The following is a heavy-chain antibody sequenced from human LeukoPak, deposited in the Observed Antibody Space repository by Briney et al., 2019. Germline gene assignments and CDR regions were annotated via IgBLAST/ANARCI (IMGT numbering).Heavy chain of an antibody. Sequence: PGGSLRLSCAASGFTFSSYGMHWVRQAPGKGLEWVAVISYDGSNKYYADSVKGRFTISRDNSKNTLYLQMNSLRAEDTAVYYCAKDGPLTGDAFDIWGQGTMVTVSS. V-gene: IGHV3-30*18. J-gene: IGHJ3*02. CDR1: GFTFSSYG. CDR2: ISYDGSNK. D-gene: IGHD4/OR15-4a*01. CDR3: AKDGPLTGDAFDI.